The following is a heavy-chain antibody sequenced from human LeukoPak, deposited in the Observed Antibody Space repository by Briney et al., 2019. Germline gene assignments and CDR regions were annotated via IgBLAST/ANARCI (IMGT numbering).Heavy chain of an antibody. CDR3: AGGGGFLTDC. Sequence: GGSLRLSCAASGFTFSLYDMFWVRQGTGKGLEWVSAIGTVGDTYYPGSVKGRFTISRENARNSLFLEMNSLRTEDTAIYYCAGGGGFLTDCWGQGTLVTVSS. V-gene: IGHV3-13*01. J-gene: IGHJ4*02. D-gene: IGHD3-10*01. CDR2: IGTVGDT. CDR1: GFTFSLYD.